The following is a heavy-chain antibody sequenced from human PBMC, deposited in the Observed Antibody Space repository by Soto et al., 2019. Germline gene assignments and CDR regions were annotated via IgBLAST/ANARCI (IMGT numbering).Heavy chain of an antibody. V-gene: IGHV3-30-3*01. J-gene: IGHJ4*02. CDR1: GFTFNSYP. CDR3: ARNQYDSSGYSFIFDY. Sequence: PGGSLRLSCAASGFTFNSYPVAWVRQAPGKGLEWVAVISYDGSNKYYADSVKGRFTISRDNSKNTLYLQMNSLRAEDTAVYYCARNQYDSSGYSFIFDYWGQGTLVTVSS. CDR2: ISYDGSNK. D-gene: IGHD3-22*01.